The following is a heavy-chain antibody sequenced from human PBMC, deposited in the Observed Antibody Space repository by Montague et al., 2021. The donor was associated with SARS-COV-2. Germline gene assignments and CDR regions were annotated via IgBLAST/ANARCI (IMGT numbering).Heavy chain of an antibody. V-gene: IGHV6-1*01. D-gene: IGHD2-21*02. CDR2: TYYRSKWYN. CDR1: GDSVSSNIAT. J-gene: IGHJ2*01. CDR3: ARAYCGGDCYFYWYFDL. Sequence: CAISGDSVSSNIATWNWIRQSPSRGLEWLGGTYYRSKWYNDYAVSVKSRVIINPDTSNNRTSLQLNSVTPEDTAVYYCARAYCGGDCYFYWYFDLWGRGTLVTVSS.